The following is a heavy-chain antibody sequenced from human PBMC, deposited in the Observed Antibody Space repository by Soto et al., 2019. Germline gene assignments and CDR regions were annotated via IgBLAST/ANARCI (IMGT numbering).Heavy chain of an antibody. J-gene: IGHJ6*02. D-gene: IGHD6-6*01. Sequence: QVQLVQSGAEVKKPGSSVKVSCKASGGTFSSYAISWVRQAPGQGLEWMGGIIPIFGTANYAQKFQGRVTITADESTSTAYMELISLRAEDTAVYYCARKREQLASYYYCGMDVWGQGTTVTVSS. V-gene: IGHV1-69*01. CDR1: GGTFSSYA. CDR3: ARKREQLASYYYCGMDV. CDR2: IIPIFGTA.